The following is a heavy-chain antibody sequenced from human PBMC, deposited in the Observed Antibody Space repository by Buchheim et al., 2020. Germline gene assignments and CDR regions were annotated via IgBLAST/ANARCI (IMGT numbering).Heavy chain of an antibody. V-gene: IGHV5-51*01. CDR1: GYSFTSYW. D-gene: IGHD3-10*01. J-gene: IGHJ4*02. Sequence: EVQLVQSGPVVKKPGESLRLSCEGSGYSFTSYWIGWVRQMPGKGLEWIGILYPGDSDTRYNPSFQGQVTISADKSINTAYLQWGSLKASDTAIYYCARRGVLTGSYTDFDIWGQGTL. CDR2: LYPGDSDT. CDR3: ARRGVLTGSYTDFDI.